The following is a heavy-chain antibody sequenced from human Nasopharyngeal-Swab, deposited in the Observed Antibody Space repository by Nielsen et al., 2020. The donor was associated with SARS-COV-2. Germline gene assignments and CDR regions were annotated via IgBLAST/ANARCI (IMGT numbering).Heavy chain of an antibody. Sequence: GESLKISCVASGFTFTDYYMSWIRQAPGKGLEWISYISDSGTTKYADSVKGRFTISRDNAQNSVYLQLNSLRAEDTAVYYCARGPSNSRFDFWGQGSLVTVSS. CDR1: GFTFTDYY. J-gene: IGHJ5*01. CDR3: ARGPSNSRFDF. V-gene: IGHV3-11*01. D-gene: IGHD6-13*01. CDR2: ISDSGTT.